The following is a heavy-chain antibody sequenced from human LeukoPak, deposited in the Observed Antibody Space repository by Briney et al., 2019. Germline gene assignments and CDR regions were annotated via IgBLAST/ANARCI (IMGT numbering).Heavy chain of an antibody. Sequence: KPSETLSLTCTVSGGSISSSIYYWVWIRQPPGKGLEWIGSIYYRGSTYYNPSLKSRVTISVDTSKNQFSLKLSSVTAADTAVYYCARAPNPGYSSSRRSYYYYMDVWGKGTTVTVSS. V-gene: IGHV4-39*07. CDR3: ARAPNPGYSSSRRSYYYYMDV. D-gene: IGHD6-13*01. CDR1: GGSISSSIYY. J-gene: IGHJ6*03. CDR2: IYYRGST.